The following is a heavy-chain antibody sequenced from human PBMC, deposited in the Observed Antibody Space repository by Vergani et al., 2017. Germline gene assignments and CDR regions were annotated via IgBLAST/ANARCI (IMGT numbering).Heavy chain of an antibody. Sequence: QVQLVQSGAEVKKPGASVKVSCKASGYTFTSYGISWVRQAPGQGLEWMGWNSAYNGNTNYAQKLQGRVTMTTDTSTSTAYMELRSLRSDDTAVYYCARDDDYGSGRRDTPYYYGMDVWGQGTTVTVSS. CDR2: NSAYNGNT. D-gene: IGHD3-10*01. V-gene: IGHV1-18*01. J-gene: IGHJ6*02. CDR1: GYTFTSYG. CDR3: ARDDDYGSGRRDTPYYYGMDV.